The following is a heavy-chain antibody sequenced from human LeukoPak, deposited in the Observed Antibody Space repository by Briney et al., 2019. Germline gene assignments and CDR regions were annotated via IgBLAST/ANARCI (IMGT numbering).Heavy chain of an antibody. D-gene: IGHD6-13*01. Sequence: GGSLRLSCAASGFTVSSNSMSWVRQAPGKGLEWGSVIYSGGSTYYPDSVKGRFAISRDNSKNTLYLQMNSLRAEDTAVYYCARDRPIVGAGYYFDYWGQGTLVTVSS. CDR2: IYSGGST. CDR1: GFTVSSNS. CDR3: ARDRPIVGAGYYFDY. V-gene: IGHV3-53*01. J-gene: IGHJ4*02.